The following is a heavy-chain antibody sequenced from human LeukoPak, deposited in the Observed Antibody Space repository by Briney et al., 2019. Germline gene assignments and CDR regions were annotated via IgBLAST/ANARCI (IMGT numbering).Heavy chain of an antibody. V-gene: IGHV4-38-2*01. J-gene: IGHJ5*02. CDR2: IYHSGST. CDR3: ARGNWNYASFWFDP. Sequence: SEILSLTCAVSGYSISSGYYWGWIRQPPGKGLEWIGSIYHSGSTYYNPSLKSRVSISVETSKNQFSLKLSSVTAADTAVYYCARGNWNYASFWFDPWGQGTLVTVSS. D-gene: IGHD1-7*01. CDR1: GYSISSGYY.